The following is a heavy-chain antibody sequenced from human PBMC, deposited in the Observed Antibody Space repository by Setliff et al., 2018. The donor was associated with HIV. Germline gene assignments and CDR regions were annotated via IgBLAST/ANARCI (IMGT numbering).Heavy chain of an antibody. CDR3: ASSMGSHDAFDI. CDR2: IYYTGGT. V-gene: IGHV4-39*07. Sequence: LSLTCTVSGGSMSSTIYYWGWIRQPPGKGLTWIGSIYYTGGTYYNPSLKSRVTISVDMSKNQFSLKLSSVTAADTAVYYCASSMGSHDAFDIWGQGTMVTVS. CDR1: GGSMSSTIYY. J-gene: IGHJ3*02. D-gene: IGHD2-8*01.